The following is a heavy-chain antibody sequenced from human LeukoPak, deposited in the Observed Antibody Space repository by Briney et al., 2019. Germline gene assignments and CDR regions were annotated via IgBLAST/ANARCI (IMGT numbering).Heavy chain of an antibody. CDR2: INTNTGNP. CDR3: ARDGPAAYA. CDR1: GYTFTAYA. J-gene: IGHJ4*02. V-gene: IGHV7-4-1*02. Sequence: ASVMVSCKASGYTFTAYAMNWVRQAPGQGLEWMGWINTNTGNPTYAEAFTGRFVFSLDTSVNTAYLQITSLTADDTAMYYCARDGPAAYAWGQGTMVTVSS. D-gene: IGHD3-16*01.